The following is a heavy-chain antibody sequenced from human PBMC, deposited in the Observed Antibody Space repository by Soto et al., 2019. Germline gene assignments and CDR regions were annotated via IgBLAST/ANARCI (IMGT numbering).Heavy chain of an antibody. J-gene: IGHJ4*02. CDR3: AIYSSIGAYDGY. D-gene: IGHD2-21*01. Sequence: QVQLQESGPGLVKPSETLSLTCTVSGGSISSDYWSWIRQPPGKGLEWIGYIYNSVSTNYNPSLKSRVPLSVDTSKNQFSLTLSSVTAADTAVYYCAIYSSIGAYDGYWGQGTLVTVSS. CDR2: IYNSVST. CDR1: GGSISSDY. V-gene: IGHV4-4*08.